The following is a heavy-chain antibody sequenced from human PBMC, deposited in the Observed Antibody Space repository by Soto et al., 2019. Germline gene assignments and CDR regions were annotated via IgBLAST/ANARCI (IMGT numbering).Heavy chain of an antibody. V-gene: IGHV3-15*07. CDR2: IKSKADGGTT. J-gene: IGHJ5*02. Sequence: EAQLVESGGGLVKPGGSLRLSCAASGFTFSNAWMNWVRQAPGRGLEWVSRIKSKADGGTTDYAAPVNGRFTITRDDSKNTLYLQMNSLKTEDTAVYYCTDCIAAAGWFALWGQGTQVTVSS. D-gene: IGHD6-13*01. CDR3: TDCIAAAGWFAL. CDR1: GFTFSNAW.